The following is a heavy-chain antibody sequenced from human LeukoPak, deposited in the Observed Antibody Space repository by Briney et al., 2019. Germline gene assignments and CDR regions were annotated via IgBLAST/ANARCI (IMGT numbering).Heavy chain of an antibody. CDR1: GCTFTSYD. CDR2: MNPNRGNT. CDR3: ARGWVYCSGGSCYYYYYYMDV. Sequence: ALVKVSCKAPGCTFTSYDINWVRQATGQGLEWMGWMNPNRGNTGYAQKFQGRVTMTRNTSISTAYMELSSLRSEDTAVYYCARGWVYCSGGSCYYYYYYMDVWGKGTTVTVSS. V-gene: IGHV1-8*01. D-gene: IGHD2-15*01. J-gene: IGHJ6*03.